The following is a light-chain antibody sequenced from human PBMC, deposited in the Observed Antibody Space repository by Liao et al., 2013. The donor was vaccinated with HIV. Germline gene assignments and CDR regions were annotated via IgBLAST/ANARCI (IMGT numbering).Light chain of an antibody. J-gene: IGLJ3*02. CDR2: YDD. Sequence: SYVMTQPPSVSVAPGKTARITCGGNNIRTKSVHWYQQMPGQAPALVIYYDDDRPSGIPERFSGSNSGNTATLTISETQAMDEADYYCQAWDSNSWVFGGGTELTVL. V-gene: IGLV3-21*01. CDR1: NIRTKS. CDR3: QAWDSNSWV.